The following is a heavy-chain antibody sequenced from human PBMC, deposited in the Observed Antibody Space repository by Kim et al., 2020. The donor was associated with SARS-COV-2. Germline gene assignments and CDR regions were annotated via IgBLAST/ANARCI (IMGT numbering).Heavy chain of an antibody. J-gene: IGHJ4*02. CDR2: IYHSGST. V-gene: IGHV4-4*02. Sequence: SETLSLTCAVSGGSISSSNWWSWVRQPPGKGLEWIGEIYHSGSTNYNPSLKSRVTISVDKSKNQFSLKLSSVTAADTAVYYCARGVSCSGGSCYPEFDYWGQGTLVTVSS. D-gene: IGHD2-15*01. CDR1: GGSISSSNW. CDR3: ARGVSCSGGSCYPEFDY.